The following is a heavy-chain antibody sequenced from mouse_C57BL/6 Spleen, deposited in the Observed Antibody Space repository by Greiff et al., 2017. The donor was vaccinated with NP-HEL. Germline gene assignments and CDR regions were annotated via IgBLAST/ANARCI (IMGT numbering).Heavy chain of an antibody. CDR1: GYSFTDYN. CDR2: INPNYGTT. V-gene: IGHV1-39*01. J-gene: IGHJ4*01. CDR3: ARGYDYEGYAMDY. Sequence: VQLKESGPELVKPGASVKISCKASGYSFTDYNMNWVKQSNGKSLEWIGVINPNYGTTSYNQKFKGKATLTVDQSSSTAYMQLNSLTSEDSAVYYCARGYDYEGYAMDYWGQGTSVTVSS. D-gene: IGHD2-4*01.